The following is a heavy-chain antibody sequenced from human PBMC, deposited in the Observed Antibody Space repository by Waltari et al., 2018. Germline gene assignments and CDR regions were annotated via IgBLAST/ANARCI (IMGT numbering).Heavy chain of an antibody. CDR3: ARDRRYYYDSSGSGYYFDY. CDR2: INAGNGNT. CDR1: GYTFTSYA. J-gene: IGHJ4*02. Sequence: QVQLVQSGDEVKKPGASVKVSCKASGYTFTSYAMHWVRQAPGQRLEWMGWINAGNGNTKYSQKFQGRVTITRDTSASTAYMELSSLRSEDTAVYYCARDRRYYYDSSGSGYYFDYWGQGTLVTVSS. D-gene: IGHD3-22*01. V-gene: IGHV1-3*01.